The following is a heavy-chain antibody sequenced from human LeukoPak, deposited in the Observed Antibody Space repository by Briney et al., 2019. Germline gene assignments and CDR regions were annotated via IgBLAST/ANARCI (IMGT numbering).Heavy chain of an antibody. CDR3: AREVGIAAATDY. CDR1: GFTVSNNY. Sequence: PGGSLRLSCAASGFTVSNNYMSWVRQAPGKGLEWVSSISSSSSYIYYADSVKGRFTISRDNTKNSLYLQMNSLRAEDTAVYYCAREVGIAAATDYWGQGTLVTVSS. J-gene: IGHJ4*02. CDR2: ISSSSSYI. V-gene: IGHV3-21*01. D-gene: IGHD6-13*01.